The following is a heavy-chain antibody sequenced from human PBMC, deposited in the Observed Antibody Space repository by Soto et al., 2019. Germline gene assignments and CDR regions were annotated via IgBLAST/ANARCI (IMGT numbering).Heavy chain of an antibody. J-gene: IGHJ5*02. D-gene: IGHD1-1*01. CDR3: AREGNNFELSNWFDP. V-gene: IGHV4-31*03. CDR2: IYYSGST. Sequence: SETLSLTYTVSGGSISSGGYYWSWIRQHPGKGLEWIGYIYYSGSTYYNPSLKSRVTISVDTSKNQFSLKLSSVTAADTAVYYCAREGNNFELSNWFDPWGQGTLVTVSS. CDR1: GGSISSGGYY.